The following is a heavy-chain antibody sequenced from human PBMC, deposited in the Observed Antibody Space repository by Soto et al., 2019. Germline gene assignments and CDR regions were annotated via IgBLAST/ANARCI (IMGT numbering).Heavy chain of an antibody. D-gene: IGHD6-13*01. CDR3: AKGPSWYSSSYNKWFDP. J-gene: IGHJ5*02. CDR1: GFTFSSYG. V-gene: IGHV3-30*18. CDR2: ISYDGSNK. Sequence: GGSLRLSCAASGFTFSSYGMHWVRQAPGKGLEWVAVISYDGSNKYYADSVKGRFTISRDNSKNTLYLQMNSLRTEDTAVYYCAKGPSWYSSSYNKWFDPWGQGSLVTVSS.